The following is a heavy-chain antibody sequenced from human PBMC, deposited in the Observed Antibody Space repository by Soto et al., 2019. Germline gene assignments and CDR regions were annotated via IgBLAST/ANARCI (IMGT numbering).Heavy chain of an antibody. V-gene: IGHV3-21*01. J-gene: IGHJ3*02. CDR2: ISSNSSYI. CDR1: GFTFSSYS. Sequence: EVQLVESGGGLVKPGGSLRLSCAASGFTFSSYSMNWVRQAPGKGLEWVSSISSNSSYIYYADAVKGRFTISRDNAKNSLYLQMNSLRAEDTAVYYCARDPGYDYIWGSYRWGDAFDIWGQGTMVTVSS. D-gene: IGHD3-16*02. CDR3: ARDPGYDYIWGSYRWGDAFDI.